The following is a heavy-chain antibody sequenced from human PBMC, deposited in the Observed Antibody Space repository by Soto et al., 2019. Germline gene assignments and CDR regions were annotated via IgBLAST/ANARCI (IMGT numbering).Heavy chain of an antibody. CDR2: INHRGST. CDR3: ARGNVVVISATRSRNRWFDP. J-gene: IGHJ5*02. Sequence: SETLSLTSDFDCGSCISDYWSWIRQPGGKGLEWIGEINHRGSTNYNPSLKTRVIISVDTSKNQFSLKLSSVTAADTAVYYCARGNVVVISATRSRNRWFDPWGQGTPVTVSS. CDR1: CGSCISDY. V-gene: IGHV4-34*01. D-gene: IGHD2-15*01.